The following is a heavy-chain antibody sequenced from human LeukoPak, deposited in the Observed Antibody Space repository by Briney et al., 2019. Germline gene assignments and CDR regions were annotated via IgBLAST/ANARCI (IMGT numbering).Heavy chain of an antibody. CDR1: GFTFRNSA. D-gene: IGHD3-22*01. CDR2: IYHSGST. Sequence: LRLSCAASGFTFRNSASSWIRQPPGKGLEWIGYIYHSGSTYYNPSLKSRVTISVDRSKNQFSLKLSSVTAADTAVYYCARVQGNYYDSSGYYYFDYWGQGTLVTVSS. V-gene: IGHV4-30-2*01. CDR3: ARVQGNYYDSSGYYYFDY. J-gene: IGHJ4*02.